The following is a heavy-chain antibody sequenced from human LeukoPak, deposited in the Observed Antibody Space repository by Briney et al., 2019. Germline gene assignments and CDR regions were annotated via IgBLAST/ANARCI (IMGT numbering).Heavy chain of an antibody. D-gene: IGHD5-24*01. CDR1: GFTVSNYY. J-gene: IGHJ4*02. V-gene: IGHV3-74*01. CDR3: ARGEMVQVY. Sequence: GGSLRLSCAVSGFTVSNYYMSWVRQAPGKGLEWVSRINTDGITTSYADSVKGRFTISRDNAKNTLYLQMNSLRADDTAVDYCARGEMVQVYWGQGTLVTVSS. CDR2: INTDGITT.